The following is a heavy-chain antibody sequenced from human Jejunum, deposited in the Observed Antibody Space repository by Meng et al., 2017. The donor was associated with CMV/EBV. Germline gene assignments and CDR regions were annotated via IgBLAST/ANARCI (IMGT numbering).Heavy chain of an antibody. D-gene: IGHD1/OR15-1a*01. CDR1: GGTFSSYG. J-gene: IGHJ4*02. Sequence: SGGTFSSYGISWVRQAPGQGLEWMGGIIPIFDTPDYAQKFQGRFTITTDESTRTDYMELSSLRSEDTAVYFCARSYNWNNGYYFDYWGQGTLVTVSS. CDR2: IIPIFDTP. CDR3: ARSYNWNNGYYFDY. V-gene: IGHV1-69*05.